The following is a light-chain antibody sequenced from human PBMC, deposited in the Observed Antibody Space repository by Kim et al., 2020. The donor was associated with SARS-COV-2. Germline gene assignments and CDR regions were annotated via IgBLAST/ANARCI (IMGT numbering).Light chain of an antibody. CDR3: QQYGSSPRT. J-gene: IGKJ2*01. Sequence: PGESATLSCRASQSVSNNYLAWYQQKPGQAPRLLIYAASSRATGIPDRFSGSGSGTDITLTISRLEPEDFAVYYCQQYGSSPRTFGQGTKVEI. V-gene: IGKV3-20*01. CDR1: QSVSNNY. CDR2: AAS.